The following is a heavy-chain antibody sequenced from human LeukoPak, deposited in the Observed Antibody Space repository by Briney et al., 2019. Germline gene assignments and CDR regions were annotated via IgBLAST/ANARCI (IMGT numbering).Heavy chain of an antibody. Sequence: SVKVSCKASGGTFSSYAISWVRQAPGQGLEWMGGIIPIFGTANYAPKFQGRVTITTDESTSIAYMELSSLRSEDTAVYYCARAEAAYDILTGYPPYYYYYMDVWGKGTTVTVSS. D-gene: IGHD3-9*01. V-gene: IGHV1-69*05. CDR3: ARAEAAYDILTGYPPYYYYYMDV. J-gene: IGHJ6*03. CDR2: IIPIFGTA. CDR1: GGTFSSYA.